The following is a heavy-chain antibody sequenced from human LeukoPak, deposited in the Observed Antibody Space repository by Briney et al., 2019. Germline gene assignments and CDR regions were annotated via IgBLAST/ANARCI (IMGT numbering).Heavy chain of an antibody. J-gene: IGHJ5*02. Sequence: GRSLRLSCAASGFTFSTYGMHWVRQAPGKGLEWVAVISYDGSNKYYADSVKGRFTISRENSKNTLHLQMNSLRAEDTAVYYCAIGGARQHQGLGAWGQGTLVTVPS. V-gene: IGHV3-30*03. CDR2: ISYDGSNK. D-gene: IGHD6-13*01. CDR3: AIGGARQHQGLGA. CDR1: GFTFSTYG.